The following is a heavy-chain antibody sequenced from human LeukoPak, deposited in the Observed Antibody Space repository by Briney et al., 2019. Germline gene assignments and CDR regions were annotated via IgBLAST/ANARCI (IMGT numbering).Heavy chain of an antibody. CDR3: AREWYSSSWYYFDY. CDR1: GFTFSSYE. CDR2: ISSSGSTI. J-gene: IGHJ4*02. Sequence: GGSLRLSCAASGFTFSSYEMNWVRQAPGKGLEWVSYISSSGSTIYYADSVKGRFTIFRDNAKNSLYLQMNSLRAEDTAVYYCAREWYSSSWYYFDYWGQGTLVTVSS. D-gene: IGHD6-13*01. V-gene: IGHV3-48*03.